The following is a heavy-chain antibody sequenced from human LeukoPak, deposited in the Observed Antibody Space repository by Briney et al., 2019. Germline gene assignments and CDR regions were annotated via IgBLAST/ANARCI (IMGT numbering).Heavy chain of an antibody. D-gene: IGHD2-15*01. CDR1: GGSFSGYY. V-gene: IGHV4-34*01. CDR3: ARSRGTPDY. J-gene: IGHJ4*02. Sequence: PSETLSLTCAVYGGSFSGYYWSWIRQPPGKGLEWIGEINHSGSTNYNPSLKSRVTISVDTSEHQFSLKLSSVTAADTAVYYCARSRGTPDYWGQGTLVTVSS. CDR2: INHSGST.